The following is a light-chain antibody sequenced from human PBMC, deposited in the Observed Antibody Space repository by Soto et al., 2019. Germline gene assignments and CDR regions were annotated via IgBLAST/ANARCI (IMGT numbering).Light chain of an antibody. Sequence: EIVLTQSPATLSLSPGERATLSCRASQSVSSYLAWYQQKPGQAPRLLIYSSSNRATGIPARFSGSGSGTAFTLTISSLEPEDFAVYYCQQRIAWPLTFGQGTKVEIK. CDR3: QQRIAWPLT. CDR2: SSS. V-gene: IGKV3-11*01. J-gene: IGKJ1*01. CDR1: QSVSSY.